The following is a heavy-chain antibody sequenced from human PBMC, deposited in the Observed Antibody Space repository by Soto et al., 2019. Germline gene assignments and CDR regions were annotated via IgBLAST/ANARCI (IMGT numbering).Heavy chain of an antibody. V-gene: IGHV1-8*01. CDR2: MNPNSGNT. Sequence: GASVKVSCKASGYTFTSYDINWVRQATGQGLEWMGWMNPNSGNTGYAQKFQGRVTMTRNTSISTAYMELSSLRSEDTAVYYCARGSRVDIVATIFYNPAYAVIFDYWGQGTLVTAPQ. CDR1: GYTFTSYD. D-gene: IGHD5-12*01. CDR3: ARGSRVDIVATIFYNPAYAVIFDY. J-gene: IGHJ4*02.